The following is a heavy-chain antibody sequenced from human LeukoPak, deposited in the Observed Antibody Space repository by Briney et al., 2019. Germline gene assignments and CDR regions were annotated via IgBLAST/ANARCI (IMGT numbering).Heavy chain of an antibody. J-gene: IGHJ3*02. CDR3: ARNYGSGRGSDALDI. D-gene: IGHD3-10*01. Sequence: GGSLSLSCAASGFTFSNYGMHWVRQAPGKGVEWVAVIWYDGNQKNYADSVKGRFTISSENYKNTLYLQMNSLRAEDTAVYYCARNYGSGRGSDALDIWGQGTMVTVSS. CDR2: IWYDGNQK. CDR1: GFTFSNYG. V-gene: IGHV3-33*01.